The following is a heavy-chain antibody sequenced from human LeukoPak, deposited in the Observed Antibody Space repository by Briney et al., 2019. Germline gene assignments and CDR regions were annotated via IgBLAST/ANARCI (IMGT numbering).Heavy chain of an antibody. CDR2: INHSGST. V-gene: IGHV4-34*01. J-gene: IGHJ4*02. Sequence: PSETLSLTCAVYGGPFSGYYWSWIRQPPGKGLEWIGEINHSGSTNYNPSLKSRVTISVDTSKNQFSLKLSSVTAADTAVYYCARGLHLYYYDSSGYYGYWGQGTLVTVSS. D-gene: IGHD3-22*01. CDR3: ARGLHLYYYDSSGYYGY. CDR1: GGPFSGYY.